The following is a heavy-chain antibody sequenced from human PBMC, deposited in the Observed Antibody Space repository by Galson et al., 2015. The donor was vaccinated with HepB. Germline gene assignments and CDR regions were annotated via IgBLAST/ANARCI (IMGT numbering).Heavy chain of an antibody. CDR3: AKDLLATYDFWSGLKFDP. Sequence: SLRLSCAASGFTFSSYAMSWVRQAPGKGLEWVSAISGSGGSIYYADSVKGRFTISRDNSKNTLYLQMNSLRAEDTAVYYCAKDLLATYDFWSGLKFDPWGQGTLVTVSS. V-gene: IGHV3-23*01. CDR2: ISGSGGSI. D-gene: IGHD3-3*01. CDR1: GFTFSSYA. J-gene: IGHJ5*02.